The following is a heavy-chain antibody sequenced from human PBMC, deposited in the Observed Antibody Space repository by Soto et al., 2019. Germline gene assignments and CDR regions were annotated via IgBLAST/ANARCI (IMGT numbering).Heavy chain of an antibody. J-gene: IGHJ4*02. V-gene: IGHV3-7*01. CDR2: IKQDGSEK. D-gene: IGHD2-15*01. Sequence: EVQLVESGGGLVQPGGSLRLSCAASGFTFSSYWMSWVRQAPGKGLEWVSNIKQDGSEKYYVDAVKGRFTISRDNAKNSLYLQMNSLRAEDAAVYYCARPTTPYYFDYWGQGTLVTVSS. CDR1: GFTFSSYW. CDR3: ARPTTPYYFDY.